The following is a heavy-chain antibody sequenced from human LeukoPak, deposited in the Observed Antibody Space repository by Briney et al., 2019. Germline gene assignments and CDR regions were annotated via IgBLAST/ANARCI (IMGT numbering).Heavy chain of an antibody. D-gene: IGHD3-10*01. V-gene: IGHV1-69*13. CDR3: ARDVAYYYGSGTYDGHDAFDI. Sequence: ASVKVSCKASGGSFSTYAISWVRQAPGQGLEWMGGIIPIFGAPNHAQKFQGRVTITADESTSTAYMELSSLRSEDTGVYFCARDVAYYYGSGTYDGHDAFDIWGQGTMVTVSS. CDR1: GGSFSTYA. CDR2: IIPIFGAP. J-gene: IGHJ3*02.